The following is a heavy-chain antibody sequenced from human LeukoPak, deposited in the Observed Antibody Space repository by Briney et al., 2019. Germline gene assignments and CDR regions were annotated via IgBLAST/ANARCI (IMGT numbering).Heavy chain of an antibody. D-gene: IGHD5-24*01. J-gene: IGHJ4*02. CDR3: ARRIQGMAPYYFDY. V-gene: IGHV3-74*01. CDR1: GFTFSSCW. Sequence: PGGSLRLSCTASGFTFSSCWMHWVRQAPGKGLVWVSRINSDGGSTSYADSVKGRFTISRDNAKNTLYLQMNSLRAEDTAVYFCARRIQGMAPYYFDYWGQGTLVTASS. CDR2: INSDGGST.